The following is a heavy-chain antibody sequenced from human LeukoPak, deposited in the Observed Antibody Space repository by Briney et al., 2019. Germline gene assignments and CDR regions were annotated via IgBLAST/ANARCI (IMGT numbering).Heavy chain of an antibody. V-gene: IGHV1-18*01. J-gene: IGHJ5*02. Sequence: SVKVSCKASGYTFTSYGISWVRQAPGQGLEWMGWISAYNPNTNYAQKLQGRVTMTTDTSTSTAYMELSRLRSDDTAVYYCARAAPGVVVVAEWFDPWGQGTL. D-gene: IGHD2-15*01. CDR1: GYTFTSYG. CDR3: ARAAPGVVVVAEWFDP. CDR2: ISAYNPNT.